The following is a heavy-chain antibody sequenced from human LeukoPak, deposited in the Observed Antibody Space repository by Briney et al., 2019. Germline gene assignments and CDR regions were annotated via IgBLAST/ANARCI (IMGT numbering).Heavy chain of an antibody. CDR2: IYYSGST. V-gene: IGHV4-39*07. Sequence: SETLSLTCTVSGGSISSSSYYWGWIRQPPGKGLEWIGSIYYSGSTYYNPSLKSRVTTSVDTSKNQFSLKLSSVTAADTAVYYCARGRHSSSWSRVYNWFDPWGQGTLVTVSS. J-gene: IGHJ5*02. CDR1: GGSISSSSYY. D-gene: IGHD6-13*01. CDR3: ARGRHSSSWSRVYNWFDP.